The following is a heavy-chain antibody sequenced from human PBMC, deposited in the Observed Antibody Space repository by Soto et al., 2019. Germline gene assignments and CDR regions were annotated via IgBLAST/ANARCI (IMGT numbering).Heavy chain of an antibody. J-gene: IGHJ4*02. CDR2: ISRSSSFI. V-gene: IGHV3-48*02. Sequence: GGSLRLSCAASGFTFSNYDMNWVRQAPGKGLEWVSYISRSSSFIYYADSVKDRFTISRDDAKNSLFLQMNSLTYDDTALYYCAFSGNYGVYWGQGSLVTVSS. CDR3: AFSGNYGVY. D-gene: IGHD1-26*01. CDR1: GFTFSNYD.